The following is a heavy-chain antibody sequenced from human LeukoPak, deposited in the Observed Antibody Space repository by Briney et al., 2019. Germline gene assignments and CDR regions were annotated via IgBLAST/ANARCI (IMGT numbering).Heavy chain of an antibody. Sequence: SETLSLTCTVSGGSISSSGYYWGWIRQTPGKGLEWIGSIYYSGSTYYNPSLKSRVTISVDTSKNQFSLKLSSVTAADTAVYYCARDPVYCSGGSCYSGIDYWGQGTLVTVSS. V-gene: IGHV4-39*07. CDR1: GGSISSSGYY. J-gene: IGHJ4*02. CDR3: ARDPVYCSGGSCYSGIDY. CDR2: IYYSGST. D-gene: IGHD2-15*01.